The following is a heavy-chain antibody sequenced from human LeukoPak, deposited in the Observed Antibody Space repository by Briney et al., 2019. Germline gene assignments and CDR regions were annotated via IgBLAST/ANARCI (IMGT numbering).Heavy chain of an antibody. V-gene: IGHV1-69*13. D-gene: IGHD6-13*01. Sequence: SVKVSCKASGGTFSSYAISWVRQAPGQGLEWMGGIIPIFGTANYAQKFQGRVTITADESTSTAYMELSSLRSEDTAVYYCARDRLGSSSWAPFAYFDYWGQGTLVTVSA. CDR1: GGTFSSYA. CDR3: ARDRLGSSSWAPFAYFDY. CDR2: IIPIFGTA. J-gene: IGHJ4*02.